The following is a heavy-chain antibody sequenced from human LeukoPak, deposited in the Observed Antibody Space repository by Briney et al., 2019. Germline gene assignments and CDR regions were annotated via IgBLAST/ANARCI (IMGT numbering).Heavy chain of an antibody. Sequence: SETLSLTRAVYGGSFSGYYWSWIRQPPGKGLEWIGEINHSGSTNYNPSLKSRVTISVDTSKNQFSLKLSSVTAADTAVYYCASAVDTAMVSWGQGTLVTVSS. V-gene: IGHV4-34*01. CDR3: ASAVDTAMVS. J-gene: IGHJ4*02. CDR2: INHSGST. D-gene: IGHD5-18*01. CDR1: GGSFSGYY.